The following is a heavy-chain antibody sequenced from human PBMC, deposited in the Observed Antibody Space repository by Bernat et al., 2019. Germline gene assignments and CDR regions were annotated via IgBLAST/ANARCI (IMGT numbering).Heavy chain of an antibody. V-gene: IGHV3-66*01. Sequence: EVQLVESGGGLVQRGGSLRLSCAASGFTVSFNYMSWVRQAPGKGLEWVSIIYSGGNTYYADSVKGRFTISRDNSKNTLYLKMNSLRVEDTAVYYCARLYDAFDIWGQGTKVTVSS. J-gene: IGHJ3*02. CDR2: IYSGGNT. CDR1: GFTVSFNY. CDR3: ARLYDAFDI.